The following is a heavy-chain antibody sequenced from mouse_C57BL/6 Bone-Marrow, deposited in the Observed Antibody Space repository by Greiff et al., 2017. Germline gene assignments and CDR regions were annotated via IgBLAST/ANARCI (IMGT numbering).Heavy chain of an antibody. Sequence: VQLQQSGAELVRPGASVKLSCTASGFNIKDDYMHWVKQRPEQGLEWIGWIDPENGDTEYASKFQGKATITADTSSNTAYLQLSSLTSEDTAVYYCTTRGYGSVYFDYWGQGTLVTVSA. D-gene: IGHD1-1*01. CDR2: IDPENGDT. CDR3: TTRGYGSVYFDY. CDR1: GFNIKDDY. V-gene: IGHV14-4*01. J-gene: IGHJ3*01.